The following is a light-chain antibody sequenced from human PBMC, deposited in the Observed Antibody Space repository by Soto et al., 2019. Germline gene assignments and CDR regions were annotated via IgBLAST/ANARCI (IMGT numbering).Light chain of an antibody. CDR2: GNS. V-gene: IGLV1-40*01. J-gene: IGLJ1*01. CDR3: QSYDSSMSGYV. CDR1: SSNIGAGYD. Sequence: QSVLTQPPSVSGAPGQRVTISCTGSSSNIGAGYDVHWYQQLPGTAPKLLIHGNSNRPSGVPDRFSGSKSGTSASLAITGLQAEDEADYYCQSYDSSMSGYVFGTGTKGTVL.